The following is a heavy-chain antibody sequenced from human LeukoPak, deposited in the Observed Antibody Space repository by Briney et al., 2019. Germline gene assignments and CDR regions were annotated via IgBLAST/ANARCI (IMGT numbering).Heavy chain of an antibody. V-gene: IGHV3-30*18. Sequence: GGSLRLSCAASGFTFSSYGMHWVRQAPGKGLEWVAVISYDGSNKYYADSVKGRFTISRDNSKNTLYLQMNSLRPEDTAVYYCAKERYYYDCSGPLRRSYYYYGMDVWGQGTTVTVSS. CDR2: ISYDGSNK. J-gene: IGHJ6*02. CDR1: GFTFSSYG. CDR3: AKERYYYDCSGPLRRSYYYYGMDV. D-gene: IGHD3-22*01.